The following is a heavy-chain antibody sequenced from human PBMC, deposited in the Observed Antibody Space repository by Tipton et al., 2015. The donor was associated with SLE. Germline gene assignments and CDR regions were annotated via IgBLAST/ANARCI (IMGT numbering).Heavy chain of an antibody. Sequence: TLSLTCAVNGESFSGHYWSWIRQSPGKGLEWIGDINHGGDTNYNPSLESRVTILVDTSENQFSLRLNSVTAADTAVYYCASEGHRSLYDSIHAFWGPGTMVIVSS. CDR1: GESFSGHY. V-gene: IGHV4-34*01. D-gene: IGHD3-22*01. J-gene: IGHJ3*01. CDR3: ASEGHRSLYDSIHAF. CDR2: INHGGDT.